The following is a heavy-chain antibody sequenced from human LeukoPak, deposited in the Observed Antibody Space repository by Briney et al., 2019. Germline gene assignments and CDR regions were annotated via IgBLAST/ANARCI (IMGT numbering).Heavy chain of an antibody. CDR2: IIAYNGNT. Sequence: ASVKVSCKASGGTFSSYAISWVRQAPGQGLEWMGGIIAYNGNTNYAQKLQGRATMTTDTPTSTAYMELRSLRSDDTAVYYCARDHYYDILTGYYPFDYWGQGTLVTVSS. CDR1: GGTFSSYA. J-gene: IGHJ4*02. D-gene: IGHD3-9*01. CDR3: ARDHYYDILTGYYPFDY. V-gene: IGHV1-18*01.